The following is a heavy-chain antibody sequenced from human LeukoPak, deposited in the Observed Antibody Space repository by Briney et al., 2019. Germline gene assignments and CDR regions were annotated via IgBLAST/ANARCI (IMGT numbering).Heavy chain of an antibody. V-gene: IGHV1-69*06. CDR3: ARVFDSGSQAYFYYMDV. Sequence: SVKVSCKASGGTFSSYAISWVRQAPGQGLEWMGGIIPIFGTANYAQKFQGRVTITADKSTSTAYMELSSLRSEDTAVYYCARVFDSGSQAYFYYMDVWGKGTTVTIFS. J-gene: IGHJ6*03. CDR1: GGTFSSYA. D-gene: IGHD3-10*01. CDR2: IIPIFGTA.